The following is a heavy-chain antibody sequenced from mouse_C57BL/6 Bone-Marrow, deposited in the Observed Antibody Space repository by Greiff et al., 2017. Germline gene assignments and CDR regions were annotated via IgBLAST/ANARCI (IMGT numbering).Heavy chain of an antibody. CDR2: INPGGGGT. CDR3: ARAHYGSFAY. D-gene: IGHD1-1*01. V-gene: IGHV1-54*01. Sequence: VQLQQSGAELVRPGTSVKVSCKASGYAFTNYLIEWVKQRPGQGLEWIGVINPGGGGTNYTEKFKGKATLTADKSSSTSYMQLISLTSEDSAVYFCARAHYGSFAYWGQGTLVTVSA. CDR1: GYAFTNYL. J-gene: IGHJ3*01.